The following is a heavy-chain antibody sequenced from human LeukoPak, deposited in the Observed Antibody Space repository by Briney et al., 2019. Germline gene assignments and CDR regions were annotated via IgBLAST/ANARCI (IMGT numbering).Heavy chain of an antibody. D-gene: IGHD3-22*01. J-gene: IGHJ3*02. Sequence: GGSLRLSCAASGFTSSSYGMHWVRQAPGKGLEWVAVIWYDGSKKYYADSVKGRFTISKDNSKNTLYLQMNSLRAEDTAVYYCAKPHYYDSGGSYIAGAFDIWGQGTMVTVSS. CDR1: GFTSSSYG. CDR3: AKPHYYDSGGSYIAGAFDI. V-gene: IGHV3-33*06. CDR2: IWYDGSKK.